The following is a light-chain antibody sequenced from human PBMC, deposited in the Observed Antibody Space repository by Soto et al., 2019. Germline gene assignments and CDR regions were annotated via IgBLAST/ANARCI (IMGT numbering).Light chain of an antibody. CDR3: QQYGSSGT. CDR2: GAS. V-gene: IGKV3-20*01. CDR1: QSVSNNY. Sequence: EIVLTQSPGTLSLSPGEXSTXSXRASQSVSNNYLAWYQQKPGQAPRLLIYGASNRATGIPDRFSGSGSGTDFTLTISRLEPEDFAVYYCQQYGSSGTFGQGTKVDIK. J-gene: IGKJ1*01.